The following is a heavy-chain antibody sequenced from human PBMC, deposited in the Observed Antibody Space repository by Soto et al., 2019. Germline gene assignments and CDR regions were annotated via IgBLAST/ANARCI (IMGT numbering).Heavy chain of an antibody. J-gene: IGHJ4*02. V-gene: IGHV3-11*01. CDR2: ISTSGSTV. D-gene: IGHD3-22*01. CDR3: ARDAYDTSGYYALY. Sequence: LRLSCAASGFTFSDYYMSWIRQAPGKGLEWISYISTSGSTVYYTDSVKGRFTISRDNAKNSLYLQMNSLRAEDTAVYYRARDAYDTSGYYALYWGQGTLVTVSS. CDR1: GFTFSDYY.